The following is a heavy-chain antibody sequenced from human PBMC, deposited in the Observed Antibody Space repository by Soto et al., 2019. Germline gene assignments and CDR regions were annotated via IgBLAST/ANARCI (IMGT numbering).Heavy chain of an antibody. Sequence: QVQLQGSGPGLVKPSETLSLTCTVSGGSISSYYWSWIRQPPGKGLEWIGYIYYSGSTNYNPSLKSRVTISADTSKNQFSLKLSSVTAADTAVYYCASSTRAFEYWGQGTLVTVSS. J-gene: IGHJ4*02. V-gene: IGHV4-59*01. D-gene: IGHD1-1*01. CDR3: ASSTRAFEY. CDR1: GGSISSYY. CDR2: IYYSGST.